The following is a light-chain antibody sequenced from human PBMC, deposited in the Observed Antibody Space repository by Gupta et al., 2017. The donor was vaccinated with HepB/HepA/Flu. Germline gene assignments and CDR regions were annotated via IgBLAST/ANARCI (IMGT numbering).Light chain of an antibody. CDR1: TLHIGKNY. V-gene: IGLV1-47*01. CDR2: RAH. Sequence: SVLNQPPSASGTPGQSVTICCSGSTLHIGKNYVYWYQQLPGAAPKLLIYRAHPPPSGVPARFSGSKSGTSAALASSGLRSEDDAVYYCSGWDDNVSGQWVFGGGTKLTVL. CDR3: SGWDDNVSGQWV. J-gene: IGLJ3*02.